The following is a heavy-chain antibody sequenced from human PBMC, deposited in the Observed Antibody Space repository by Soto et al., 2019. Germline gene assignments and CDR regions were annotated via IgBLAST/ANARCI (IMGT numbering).Heavy chain of an antibody. CDR2: IYWDDDE. D-gene: IGHD1-26*01. CDR1: GFSLTTDGEG. V-gene: IGHV2-5*02. J-gene: IGHJ4*02. CDR3: AHSRNLITEDAQVGDFDY. Sequence: QITLKESGPTLVNSTQPLTLTCTFSGFSLTTDGEGVGWVRQSPGEALEWLALIYWDDDERYSPSLKTRLTITKDISRNQVVLVMTSMEPVDTGTYFCAHSRNLITEDAQVGDFDYWGQG.